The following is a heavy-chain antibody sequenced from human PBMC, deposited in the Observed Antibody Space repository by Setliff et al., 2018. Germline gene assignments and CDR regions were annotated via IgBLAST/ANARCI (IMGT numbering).Heavy chain of an antibody. CDR1: GFTFSSYS. D-gene: IGHD6-13*01. J-gene: IGHJ4*02. CDR2: ISSNGGST. V-gene: IGHV3-64*02. Sequence: GESLRLSCAASGFTFSSYSMHWVRQAPGKGLEYVSAISSNGGSTYYADSVKGRFTISRDNSKNTLYLQMGSLRAEDMAVYYCARGGYTNYRYDYWGQGTLVTVSS. CDR3: ARGGYTNYRYDY.